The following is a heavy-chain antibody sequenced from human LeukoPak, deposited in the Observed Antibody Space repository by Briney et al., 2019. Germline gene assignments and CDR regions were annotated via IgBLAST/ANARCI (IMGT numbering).Heavy chain of an antibody. J-gene: IGHJ3*02. D-gene: IGHD2-2*03. V-gene: IGHV4-39*01. CDR1: GGSISSSSYY. Sequence: SETLSLTCTVSGGSISSSSYYWGWIRQPPGKGLEWIGSIYYSGSTYYNPSLKSRVTISVDTSKNQFSLKLSSVTAADTAVYYCARQFGYGHGAFDIWGQGTMVTVSS. CDR2: IYYSGST. CDR3: ARQFGYGHGAFDI.